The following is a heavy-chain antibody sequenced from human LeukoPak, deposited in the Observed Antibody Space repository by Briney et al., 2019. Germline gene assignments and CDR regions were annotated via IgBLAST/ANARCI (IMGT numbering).Heavy chain of an antibody. D-gene: IGHD3-10*01. Sequence: PSQTLSLTCTVSGGSISSGSYYWSWIRQHPGKGLEWIGYSYYSGSTYYNPSLKNRVIISVDTSNNQFSLKLSSVTAADTAVYYCARGHYYGSGDVFFDYWGQGTLVTVSS. CDR3: ARGHYYGSGDVFFDY. CDR2: SYYSGST. V-gene: IGHV4-31*03. CDR1: GGSISSGSYY. J-gene: IGHJ4*02.